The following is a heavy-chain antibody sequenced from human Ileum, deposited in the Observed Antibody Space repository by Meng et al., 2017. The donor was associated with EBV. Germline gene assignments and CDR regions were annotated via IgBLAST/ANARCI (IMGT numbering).Heavy chain of an antibody. Sequence: QVQLQESGPGPVTPSQTLSLTCPVSGCSISSSNDYWSWIRQPPGKGLEWSGHIYNSGSTYYNPSLKSRITISVDTSKNQFSLKLSSVTAADTAVYYCARGQKGYFDLWGRGTLVTVSS. V-gene: IGHV4-30-4*01. CDR3: ARGQKGYFDL. J-gene: IGHJ2*01. CDR1: GCSISSSNDY. CDR2: IYNSGST.